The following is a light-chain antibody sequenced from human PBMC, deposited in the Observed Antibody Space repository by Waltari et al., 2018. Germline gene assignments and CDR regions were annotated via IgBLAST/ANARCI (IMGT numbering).Light chain of an antibody. V-gene: IGKV3-20*01. CDR3: QQYADSFWT. CDR1: QSVTNRY. Sequence: CRASQSVTNRYIAWYQQKPGQAPRVLIYGASSRAAGIPDRFSGGGSGTDFTLTISRLEPEDFAVYYCQQYADSFWTFGQGTKVEIK. CDR2: GAS. J-gene: IGKJ1*01.